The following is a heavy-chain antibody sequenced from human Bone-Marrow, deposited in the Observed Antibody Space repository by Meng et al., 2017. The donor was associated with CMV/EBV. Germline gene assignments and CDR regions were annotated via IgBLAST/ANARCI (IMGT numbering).Heavy chain of an antibody. D-gene: IGHD5-24*01. CDR1: GFTFTSHW. J-gene: IGHJ4*02. V-gene: IGHV3-21*01. CDR3: ARKDGYNQY. Sequence: GESLKISCAVSGFTFTSHWMHWVRQAPGKGLEWVSSISSSSSYIYYADSVKGRFTISRDNAKNSLYLQMNSLRAEDTAVYYCARKDGYNQYWGQGTLVTVAS. CDR2: ISSSSSYI.